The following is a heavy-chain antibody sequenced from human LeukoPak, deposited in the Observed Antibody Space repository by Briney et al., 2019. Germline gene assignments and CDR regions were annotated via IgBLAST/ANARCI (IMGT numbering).Heavy chain of an antibody. D-gene: IGHD1-1*01. CDR3: ARDPRTVRI. V-gene: IGHV3-11*04. J-gene: IGHJ4*02. CDR2: ISGNGGVI. CDR1: GFTFSDNY. Sequence: PGGTLRLSCAASGFTFSDNYMTWVRQAPGKGLEWLSYISGNGGVIQYADSVKGRFTISRDNAKNLLYLQMDSLRVEDTAIYYCARDPRTVRIWGQGTLVTVSS.